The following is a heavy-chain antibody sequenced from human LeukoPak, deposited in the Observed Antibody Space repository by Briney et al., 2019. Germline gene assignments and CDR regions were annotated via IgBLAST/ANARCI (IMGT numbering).Heavy chain of an antibody. V-gene: IGHV3-49*04. CDR2: IRSKAYGGTT. CDR1: GFTFGDYA. J-gene: IGHJ4*02. Sequence: GGSLRLSCTASGFTFGDYAMSWVRQAPGKGLEWVGFIRSKAYGGTTEYAASVKGRFTISRDDSKSIAYLQMNSLKTEDTAVYYCTRGHDSSGYYSGIDYWGQGTLVTVSS. D-gene: IGHD3-22*01. CDR3: TRGHDSSGYYSGIDY.